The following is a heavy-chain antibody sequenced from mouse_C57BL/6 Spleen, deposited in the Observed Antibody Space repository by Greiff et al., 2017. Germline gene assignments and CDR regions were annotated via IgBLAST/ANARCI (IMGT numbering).Heavy chain of an antibody. CDR1: GYTFTDYY. Sequence: EVQLQQSGPVLVKPGASVKMSCKASGYTFTDYYMNWVKQSHGKSLEWIGVINPYNGGTSYNQKFKGKATLTVDKSSSTAYMELNSLTSEDSAVYYCARPYYGSSWDYFDYWGQGTTLTVSS. CDR3: ARPYYGSSWDYFDY. CDR2: INPYNGGT. J-gene: IGHJ2*01. D-gene: IGHD1-1*01. V-gene: IGHV1-19*01.